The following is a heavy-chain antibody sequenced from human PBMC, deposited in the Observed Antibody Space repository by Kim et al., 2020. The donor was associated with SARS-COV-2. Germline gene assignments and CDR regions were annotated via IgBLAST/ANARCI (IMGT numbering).Heavy chain of an antibody. CDR2: IYSGGSST. D-gene: IGHD3-22*01. CDR3: AKDQGSGYYYGAFDI. Sequence: GGSLRLSCAASGFTFSSYAMSWVRQAPGKGLEWVSVIYSGGSSTYYADSVKGRFTISRDNSKNTLYLQMNSLRAEDTAVYYCAKDQGSGYYYGAFDIWGQGTMVTVSS. CDR1: GFTFSSYA. J-gene: IGHJ3*02. V-gene: IGHV3-23*03.